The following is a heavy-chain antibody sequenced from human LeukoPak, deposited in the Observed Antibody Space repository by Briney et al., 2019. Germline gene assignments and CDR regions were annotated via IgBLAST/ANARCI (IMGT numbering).Heavy chain of an antibody. CDR2: ISSSSSAI. J-gene: IGHJ4*02. Sequence: GGSPRLSREPSVFTFTIYSMTGVRQTPEKGLGWVSIISSSSSAIFSADALKGRFTISRDNYKNTLYLQKNSLRAEDTAVYYCAKDHLPSIVVADRDYWGLGNLVTVSS. CDR3: AKDHLPSIVVADRDY. D-gene: IGHD6-19*01. V-gene: IGHV3-21*04. CDR1: VFTFTIYS.